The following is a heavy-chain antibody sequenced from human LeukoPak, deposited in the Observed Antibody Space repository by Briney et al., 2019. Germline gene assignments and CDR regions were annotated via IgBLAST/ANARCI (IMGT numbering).Heavy chain of an antibody. CDR1: GFTFSSYE. Sequence: GGFLRLSCAASGFTFSSYEMNWVRQAPGKGLEWVSYISSSGSTIYYADSVKGRFTISRDNAKNSLYLQMNSLRAEDTAVYYCAKVPTYYDFWSGYSYFDYWGQGTLVTVSS. D-gene: IGHD3-3*01. CDR2: ISSSGSTI. CDR3: AKVPTYYDFWSGYSYFDY. V-gene: IGHV3-48*03. J-gene: IGHJ4*02.